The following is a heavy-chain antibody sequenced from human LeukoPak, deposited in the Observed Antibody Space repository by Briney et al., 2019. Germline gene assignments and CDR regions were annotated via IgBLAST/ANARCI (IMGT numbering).Heavy chain of an antibody. V-gene: IGHV4-34*01. Sequence: SETLSLTCAVYGGSFSGYYWSWIRQPPGKGLEWIGESNHSGSTNYNPYPKSRVTISVDTSKNQFSLKLSSVTAADTAVYYCERLHPTVVSNYYYYYGMDVWGQGTTVTVSS. CDR1: GGSFSGYY. J-gene: IGHJ6*02. CDR3: ERLHPTVVSNYYYYYGMDV. CDR2: SNHSGST. D-gene: IGHD4-23*01.